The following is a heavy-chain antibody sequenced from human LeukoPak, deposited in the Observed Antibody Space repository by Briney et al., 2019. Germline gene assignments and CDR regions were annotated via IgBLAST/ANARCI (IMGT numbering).Heavy chain of an antibody. D-gene: IGHD1-26*01. Sequence: SETLSLTCTVSGGSISSYYWSWIRQPPGKGLEWIGYIYYSGSTNYNPSLKSRVTISVDTSKNQFSLKLSSVTAADTAVYYCARSSGSYYHDTKFLFDYWGQGALVTVSS. CDR3: ARSSGSYYHDTKFLFDY. J-gene: IGHJ4*02. CDR1: GGSISSYY. V-gene: IGHV4-59*01. CDR2: IYYSGST.